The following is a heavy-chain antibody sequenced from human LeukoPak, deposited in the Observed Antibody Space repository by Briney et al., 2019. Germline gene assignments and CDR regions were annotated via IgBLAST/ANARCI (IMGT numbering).Heavy chain of an antibody. CDR3: ARDGYCSGGSCYQTGYYYFDY. D-gene: IGHD2-15*01. V-gene: IGHV3-11*05. CDR2: ISSSSSYT. CDR1: GFTFSDYY. J-gene: IGHJ4*02. Sequence: SGGSLRLSCAASGFTFSDYYMSWIRQAPGKGLEWVSYISSSSSYTNYADSVKGRFTISRDNAKNSLYLQMNSLRADDTAVYYCARDGYCSGGSCYQTGYYYFDYWGQGTLVTVSS.